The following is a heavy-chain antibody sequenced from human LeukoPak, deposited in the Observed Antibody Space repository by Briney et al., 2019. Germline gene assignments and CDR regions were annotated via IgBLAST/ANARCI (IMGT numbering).Heavy chain of an antibody. J-gene: IGHJ5*02. V-gene: IGHV3-30*18. CDR2: ISYDGSNK. CDR3: AKDYYYGSGPGWFDP. Sequence: GRSLRLSCAASGFTFSSYGMHLVRQAPGKGLEWVAVISYDGSNKYYADSVKGRFTISRDNSKNTLYLQMNSLRAEDTAVYYCAKDYYYGSGPGWFDPWGQGTLVTVSS. D-gene: IGHD3-10*01. CDR1: GFTFSSYG.